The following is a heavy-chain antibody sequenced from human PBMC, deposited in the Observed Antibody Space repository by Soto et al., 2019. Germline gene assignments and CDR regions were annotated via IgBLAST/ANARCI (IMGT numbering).Heavy chain of an antibody. CDR1: AGSSRRYY. J-gene: IGHJ5*02. CDR3: ARVSPVRYYDFWSGYPNNWFDP. V-gene: IGHV4-34*01. D-gene: IGHD3-3*01. CDR2: INHSGST. Sequence: AGSAGSSRRYYWRGFRQPLGKKLDWIGEINHSGSTNYNPSLKSRVTISVDTSKNQFSLKLSSVTAADTAVYYCARVSPVRYYDFWSGYPNNWFDPWGQGTLVTVS.